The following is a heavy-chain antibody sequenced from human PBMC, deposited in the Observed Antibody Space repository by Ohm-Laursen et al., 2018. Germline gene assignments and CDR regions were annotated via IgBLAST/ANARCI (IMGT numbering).Heavy chain of an antibody. CDR2: ISSSSSTI. V-gene: IGHV3-48*01. D-gene: IGHD3-10*01. CDR1: GFTFSSYS. J-gene: IGHJ6*02. CDR3: ARDTYYHGSGSYSLYYYYGMDV. Sequence: SLRLSCAASGFTFSSYSMNWVRQAPGKGLEWVSYISSSSSTIYYADSVKGRFTISRDNAKNSLYLQMNSLRAEDTAVYYCARDTYYHGSGSYSLYYYYGMDVWGQGTTVTVSS.